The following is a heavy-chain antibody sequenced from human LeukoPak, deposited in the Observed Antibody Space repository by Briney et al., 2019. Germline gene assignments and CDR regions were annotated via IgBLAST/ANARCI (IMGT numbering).Heavy chain of an antibody. J-gene: IGHJ4*02. CDR2: IKQDGSEK. V-gene: IGHV3-7*01. CDR3: ARTSAARLGLIVY. D-gene: IGHD6-6*01. Sequence: GGSLRLSCAASGFIFSNYWMSWVRQAPGKGLEWVANIKQDGSEKYYVDSVKGRFTISRDNAKNPLYLQMNSLRAEDTAVYYCARTSAARLGLIVYWGQGTLVTVSS. CDR1: GFIFSNYW.